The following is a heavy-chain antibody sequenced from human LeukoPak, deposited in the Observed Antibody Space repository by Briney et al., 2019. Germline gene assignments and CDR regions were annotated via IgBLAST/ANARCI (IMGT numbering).Heavy chain of an antibody. Sequence: SVKVSCKASGGTFSSYAISWVRQAPGQGLEWMGGIIPIFGTANYAQKFQGRVTITADESTSTAYMELSSLRSEDTAVYYCARDGYSYGYFNYWGQGTLVTVSS. J-gene: IGHJ4*02. CDR3: ARDGYSYGYFNY. CDR1: GGTFSSYA. CDR2: IIPIFGTA. V-gene: IGHV1-69*13. D-gene: IGHD5-18*01.